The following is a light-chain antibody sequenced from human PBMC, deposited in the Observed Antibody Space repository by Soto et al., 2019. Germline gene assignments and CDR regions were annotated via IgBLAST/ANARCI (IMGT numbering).Light chain of an antibody. CDR1: QSVRSNY. J-gene: IGKJ1*01. CDR2: GAS. Sequence: PGERATLSCRASQSVRSNYLAWYQQKPGQAPRLIIYGASSRATDIPDRFSGSGSGTDFSLTISRLEPEDFAVYSCQQYGSTPPTFGQGTKVEIK. V-gene: IGKV3-20*01. CDR3: QQYGSTPPT.